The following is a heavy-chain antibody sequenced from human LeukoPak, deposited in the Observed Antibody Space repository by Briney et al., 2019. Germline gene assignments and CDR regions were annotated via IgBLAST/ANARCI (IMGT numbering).Heavy chain of an antibody. CDR1: GGTFSSYA. D-gene: IGHD1-26*01. CDR2: IIPIFGTA. CDR3: ASHSGSYSLYYFDY. J-gene: IGHJ4*02. V-gene: IGHV1-69*06. Sequence: EASVKVSCKASGGTFSSYAISWVRQAPGQGLEWMGGIIPIFGTANYAQKFQGRVTITADKSTSTAYMELSSLRSEDTAVYYCASHSGSYSLYYFDYWGQGTLVTVSS.